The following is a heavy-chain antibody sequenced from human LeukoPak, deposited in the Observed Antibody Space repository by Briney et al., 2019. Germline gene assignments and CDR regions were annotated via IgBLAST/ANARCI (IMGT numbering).Heavy chain of an antibody. V-gene: IGHV4-59*08. CDR3: ARHSQHSGDLGSARNFDY. CDR1: GGSISGYY. D-gene: IGHD7-27*01. J-gene: IGHJ4*02. CDR2: VYYSGST. Sequence: SETLSLTCTVSGGSISGYYCSWIRQPPGRGLEWIGYVYYSGSTNYNPSLKGRVTISVDTSKNLFSLMLTSVTAADTAVYYCARHSQHSGDLGSARNFDYWGRGTLVTVSS.